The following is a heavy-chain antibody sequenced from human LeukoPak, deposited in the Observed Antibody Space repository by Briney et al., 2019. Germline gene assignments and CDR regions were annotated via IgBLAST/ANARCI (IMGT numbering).Heavy chain of an antibody. Sequence: PSETLSLTCTVSGGSISSYYWSWIRHPPGKGLEWIVHIYGSGSTNYNPSLKSRVTLSVDTSKNQFSLKLSSVTAADTAVYYCAREGTSGTHLNWFDPWGQGTLVTVSS. CDR2: IYGSGST. CDR3: AREGTSGTHLNWFDP. J-gene: IGHJ5*02. D-gene: IGHD1-1*01. CDR1: GGSISSYY. V-gene: IGHV4-59*01.